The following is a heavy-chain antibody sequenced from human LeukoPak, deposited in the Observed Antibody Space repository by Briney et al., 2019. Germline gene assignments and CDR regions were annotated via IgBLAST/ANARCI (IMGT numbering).Heavy chain of an antibody. Sequence: SQTLSLTCTVSGDSISSGSCYWSWIRQPAEKGLEWIGHIYTSGSTNYNPSLKSRVTISVDTSRNQFSLKLSSLCAAEKAVYYCARGLSGGRSFPDPHWIDSCSQGTLVTVSS. CDR1: GDSISSGSCY. V-gene: IGHV4-61*09. J-gene: IGHJ5*01. CDR3: ARGLSGGRSFPDPHWIDS. D-gene: IGHD2-15*01. CDR2: IYTSGST.